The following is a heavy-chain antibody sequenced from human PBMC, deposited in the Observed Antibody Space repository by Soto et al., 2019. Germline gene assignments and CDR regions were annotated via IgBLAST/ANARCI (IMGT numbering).Heavy chain of an antibody. CDR1: GGTFSTYT. CDR2: IIPIFGTA. CDR3: ARSQDSSGYWNNCFDP. D-gene: IGHD3-22*01. Sequence: QVQLVQSGAEVKKPGSSVKVSCKASGGTFSTYTITWVRPAPGQGLEWMGGIIPIFGTANYPQKFQGRVTITADESTSTAYMEMSSLRSEDTAVYYCARSQDSSGYWNNCFDPWGQGTLVTVSS. J-gene: IGHJ5*02. V-gene: IGHV1-69*01.